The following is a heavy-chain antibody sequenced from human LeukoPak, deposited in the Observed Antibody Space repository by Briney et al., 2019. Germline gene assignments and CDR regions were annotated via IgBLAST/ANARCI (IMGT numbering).Heavy chain of an antibody. D-gene: IGHD6-13*01. Sequence: VASVKVSCKASGYTFTSYGISWVRQAPGQGLEWMGWISGYNGNTNYAQKLQGRVTMTTGTSTSTAYMELRSLRSEDTAVYYCAREGPFGTYFDYWGQGTLVTVSS. CDR3: AREGPFGTYFDY. J-gene: IGHJ4*02. CDR2: ISGYNGNT. CDR1: GYTFTSYG. V-gene: IGHV1-18*01.